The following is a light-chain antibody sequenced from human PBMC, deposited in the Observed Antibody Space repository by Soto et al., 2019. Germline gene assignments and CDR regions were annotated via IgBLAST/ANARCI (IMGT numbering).Light chain of an antibody. Sequence: DIVMTQSPDSLAVSLGERATINCKSSQSVLYSSNNKNYLAWYQQKPGQPPKLLISWASTRESGVPDRFSGSGSGTDFTLTISSLQAEDVAVYYCQQYYSTPPFFGQGTKLEIK. CDR2: WAS. V-gene: IGKV4-1*01. J-gene: IGKJ2*01. CDR1: QSVLYSSNNKNY. CDR3: QQYYSTPPF.